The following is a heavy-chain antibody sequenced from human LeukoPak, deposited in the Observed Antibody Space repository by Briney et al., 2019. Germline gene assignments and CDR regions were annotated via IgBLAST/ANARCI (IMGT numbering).Heavy chain of an antibody. D-gene: IGHD2-15*01. V-gene: IGHV1-46*01. Sequence: GASVKVSCKASGYTFTSYYMHWVRQAPGQGLEWMGIINPSGGSTSYAQKFQGRVTMTRDTSTSTVYMELSSLRSEDTAVYYCATGYCSGGSCYSGRDFDYWGQGTLVTVSS. CDR2: INPSGGST. CDR1: GYTFTSYY. CDR3: ATGYCSGGSCYSGRDFDY. J-gene: IGHJ4*02.